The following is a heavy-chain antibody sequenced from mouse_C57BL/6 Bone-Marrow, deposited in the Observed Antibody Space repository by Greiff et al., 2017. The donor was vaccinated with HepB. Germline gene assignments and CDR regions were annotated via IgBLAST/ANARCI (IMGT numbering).Heavy chain of an antibody. V-gene: IGHV1-54*01. CDR1: GYALTNYL. Sequence: QVQLQQSGAELLRPGTSVKGSCPASGYALTNYLIEGVKQRPGQGLEWIGVINPGSGGTNYNEKFKGKATLTADKSSSTAYMQLCSLTSEDSAVYFCARGNYWGQGTTLTVSS. CDR3: ARGNY. CDR2: INPGSGGT. J-gene: IGHJ2*01.